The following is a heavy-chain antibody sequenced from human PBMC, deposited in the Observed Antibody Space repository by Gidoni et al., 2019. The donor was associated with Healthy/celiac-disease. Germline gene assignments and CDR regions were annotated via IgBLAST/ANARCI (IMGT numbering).Heavy chain of an antibody. V-gene: IGHV3-48*01. J-gene: IGHJ6*03. CDR1: GFTFSSYS. CDR3: ARVTTSYYYYYYYMDV. D-gene: IGHD4-4*01. CDR2: ISSSSSTI. Sequence: EVQLVESGGGLVQPGGSLRLSCAASGFTFSSYSMNWVRQAPGKWLEWVSYISSSSSTIYYADSVKGRFTISRDNAKNSLYLQMNSLRAEDTAVYYCARVTTSYYYYYYYMDVWGKGTTVTVSS.